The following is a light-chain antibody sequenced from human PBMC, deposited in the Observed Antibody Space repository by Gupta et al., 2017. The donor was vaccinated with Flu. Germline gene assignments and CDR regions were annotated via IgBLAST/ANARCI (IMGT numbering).Light chain of an antibody. Sequence: SYVLTQPPSVSVAPGQTATLTCGANNLRSKSVHWYQQKPGQAPLLVVYDDVDRPSGVPERFSGSNSGKTATLTISRVEAGDEADYYCQVWDINSDHRHVIFGGGTRLTVL. CDR2: DDV. V-gene: IGLV3-21*02. J-gene: IGLJ2*01. CDR3: QVWDINSDHRHVI. CDR1: NLRSKS.